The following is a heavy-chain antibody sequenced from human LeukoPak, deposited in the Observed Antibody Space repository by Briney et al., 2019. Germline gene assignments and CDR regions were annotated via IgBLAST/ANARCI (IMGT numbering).Heavy chain of an antibody. J-gene: IGHJ4*02. CDR1: GFTFSSYA. Sequence: GGSLRLSCAASGFTFSSYAMSWVRQAPGKGLEWVSAISGSGGSTYYADSVKGRFTISRDNSKNTLYLQMNSLRAEDTAVYYCAKGQGDIVVVPAAMSGGYFDYWGQGTLVTVFS. CDR2: ISGSGGST. CDR3: AKGQGDIVVVPAAMSGGYFDY. D-gene: IGHD2-2*01. V-gene: IGHV3-23*01.